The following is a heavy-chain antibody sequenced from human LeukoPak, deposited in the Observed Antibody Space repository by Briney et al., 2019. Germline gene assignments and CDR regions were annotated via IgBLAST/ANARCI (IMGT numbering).Heavy chain of an antibody. CDR3: ARVWFGELYFDY. V-gene: IGHV3-48*03. D-gene: IGHD3-10*01. CDR2: IGSSGSTI. J-gene: IGHJ4*02. Sequence: HSGGSLRLSCAASGFTFSSYEMNWVRQAPGKGLEWVSYIGSSGSTIYYADSVKGRFTISRDNAKNSLYLQMNSLRAEDTAVYYCARVWFGELYFDYWGQGTLVTVSS. CDR1: GFTFSSYE.